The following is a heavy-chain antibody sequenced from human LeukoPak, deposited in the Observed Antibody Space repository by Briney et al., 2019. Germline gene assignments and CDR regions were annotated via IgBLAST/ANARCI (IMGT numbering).Heavy chain of an antibody. D-gene: IGHD6-6*01. V-gene: IGHV4-61*02. J-gene: IGHJ6*03. CDR3: ARDYLYSSSHGNYYYMDV. CDR2: IYTSGST. Sequence: SETLSLTCTVSGASISTNNYWGWIRQPAGKGLEWIGRIYTSGSTNYNPSLKSRVTISVDTSKNQFSLKLSSVTAADTAVYYCARDYLYSSSHGNYYYMDVWGKGTTVTVSS. CDR1: GASISTNNY.